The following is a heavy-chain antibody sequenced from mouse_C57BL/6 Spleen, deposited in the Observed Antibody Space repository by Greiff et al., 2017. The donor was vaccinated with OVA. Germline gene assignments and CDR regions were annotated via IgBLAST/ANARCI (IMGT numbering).Heavy chain of an antibody. Sequence: QVQLKQPGAELVKPGASVKMSCKASGYTFTSYWITWVKQRPGQGLEWIGDIYPGSGSTNYNEKFKSKATLTVDTSSSTAYMQLSSLTSEDSAVYYCARPAYYSNEGYFDVWGTGTTVTVSS. V-gene: IGHV1-55*01. CDR2: IYPGSGST. CDR1: GYTFTSYW. J-gene: IGHJ1*03. D-gene: IGHD2-5*01. CDR3: ARPAYYSNEGYFDV.